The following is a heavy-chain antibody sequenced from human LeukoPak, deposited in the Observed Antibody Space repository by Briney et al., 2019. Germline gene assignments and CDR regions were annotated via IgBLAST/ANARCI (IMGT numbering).Heavy chain of an antibody. CDR3: ARGGSGWYAFDS. J-gene: IGHJ4*02. CDR2: IDSGGYT. V-gene: IGHV3-66*01. D-gene: IGHD6-19*01. CDR1: GFTVSSNY. Sequence: GGSLRLSCAASGFTVSSNYMNWVRQAPGKGLEWVSLIDSGGYTYYADSVKGRFTISRDNSKNPLYLQMTSLRVEDTAVYHCARGGSGWYAFDSWGQGTLVTVCS.